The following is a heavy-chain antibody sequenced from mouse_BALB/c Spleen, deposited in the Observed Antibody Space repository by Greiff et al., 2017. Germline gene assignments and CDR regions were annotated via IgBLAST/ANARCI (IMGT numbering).Heavy chain of an antibody. D-gene: IGHD6-5*01. J-gene: IGHJ2*01. CDR3: ARYMRGAGYFDY. V-gene: IGHV3-8*02. CDR1: GDSITSGY. CDR2: ISYSGST. Sequence: EVQLVESGPSLVKPSQTLSLTCSVTGDSITSGYWNWIRKFPGNKLEYMGYISYSGSTYYNPSLKSRISITRDTSKNQYYLQLNSVTTEDTATYYCARYMRGAGYFDYWGQGTTLTVSS.